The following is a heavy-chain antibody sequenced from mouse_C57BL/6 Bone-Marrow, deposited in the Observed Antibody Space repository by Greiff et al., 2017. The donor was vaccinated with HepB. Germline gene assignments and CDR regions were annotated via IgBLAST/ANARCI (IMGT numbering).Heavy chain of an antibody. Sequence: DVQLVESGGGLVQPGGSMKLSCVASGFTFSNYWMNWVRQSPEKGLEWVAQIRLKSDNYATHYAESVKGRFTISRDDSKSSVYLQMNNLRAEDTGIYYCTGNGYLVAYWGQGTLVTVSA. V-gene: IGHV6-3*01. J-gene: IGHJ3*01. CDR1: GFTFSNYW. CDR3: TGNGYLVAY. CDR2: IRLKSDNYAT. D-gene: IGHD2-3*01.